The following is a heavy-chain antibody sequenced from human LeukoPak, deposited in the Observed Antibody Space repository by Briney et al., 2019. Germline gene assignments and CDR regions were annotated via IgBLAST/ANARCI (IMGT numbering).Heavy chain of an antibody. J-gene: IGHJ4*02. V-gene: IGHV3-23*01. D-gene: IGHD3-22*01. CDR2: ISGSGGNT. CDR1: GFTFSSYA. CDR3: TKINAYHYDSSGYYFDY. Sequence: GGSLRLSCAASGFTFSSYAMNWVRQAPGKGREWVSGISGSGGNTYYADSVKGRFTISRDNSKSTLYLQMNSLRAEDTAVYYCTKINAYHYDSSGYYFDYWGQGTLVTVSS.